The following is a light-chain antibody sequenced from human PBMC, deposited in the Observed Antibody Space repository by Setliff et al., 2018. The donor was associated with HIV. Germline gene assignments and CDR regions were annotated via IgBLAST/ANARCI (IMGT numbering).Light chain of an antibody. CDR2: KNN. CDR1: SSNIGSNF. J-gene: IGLJ3*02. V-gene: IGLV1-47*01. Sequence: VLTQPPSASGTPGQRITISCSGSSSNIGSNFVYWYQHLPGTAPKLLIYKNNQRPSGVPDRFSGSKSGPSGSLAVSGLRSEDEADYSCAAWDDNLNAWVFGGGTK. CDR3: AAWDDNLNAWV.